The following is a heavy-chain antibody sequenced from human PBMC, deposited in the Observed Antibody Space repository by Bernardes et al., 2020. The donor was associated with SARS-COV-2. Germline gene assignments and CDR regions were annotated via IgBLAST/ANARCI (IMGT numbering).Heavy chain of an antibody. CDR1: GFTFEDYT. V-gene: IGHV3-43*01. CDR2: VSWDGSTT. D-gene: IGHD3-3*01. Sequence: GGLRLSCAASGFTFEDYTMHWVRQVPGKGLEWVSLVSWDGSTTNYADSVKGRFIISRDSSRNTVHLQMDSLRKEDTALYYCATERQSLTVFGVGHDAFDFWGQGTMVTVSS. CDR3: ATERQSLTVFGVGHDAFDF. J-gene: IGHJ3*01.